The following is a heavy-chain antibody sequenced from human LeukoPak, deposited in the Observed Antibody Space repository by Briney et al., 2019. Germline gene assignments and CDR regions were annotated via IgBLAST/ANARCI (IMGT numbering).Heavy chain of an antibody. CDR3: ARDLEEYCSGGSCSLFDY. D-gene: IGHD2-15*01. Sequence: GGSLRLSCAASGFTFSRNGMAWVRQAPGKGLEWVSSISVSGTYIYYADSVKGRFTISRDNAKNSLYLQMNSLRAEDTAVYYCARDLEEYCSGGSCSLFDYWGQGTLVTVSS. CDR2: ISVSGTYI. CDR1: GFTFSRNG. J-gene: IGHJ4*02. V-gene: IGHV3-21*01.